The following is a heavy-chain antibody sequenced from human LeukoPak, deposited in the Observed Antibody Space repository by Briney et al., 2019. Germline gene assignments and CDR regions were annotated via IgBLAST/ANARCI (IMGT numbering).Heavy chain of an antibody. CDR2: IGPIGVYT. CDR1: GFTFSDYA. J-gene: IGHJ4*02. D-gene: IGHD1-1*01. V-gene: IGHV3-64*01. CDR3: ARSPPGRTNWNYYDY. Sequence: GGSLRLSCAASGFTFSDYAMHWVRQAPGKGLEFVSVIGPIGVYTYYANSVKGRFTISRDNSKSAVSLQMGSLRDEDMAVYYCARSPPGRTNWNYYDYWGRGTLVTVSS.